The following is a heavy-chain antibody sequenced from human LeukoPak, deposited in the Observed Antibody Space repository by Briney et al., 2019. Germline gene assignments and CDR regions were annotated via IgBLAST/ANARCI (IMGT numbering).Heavy chain of an antibody. V-gene: IGHV1-2*02. CDR3: ARANFVYCSSTTCHFDY. CDR2: INPNSGDT. D-gene: IGHD2-2*01. CDR1: GYTFTDYY. J-gene: IGHJ4*02. Sequence: GASVKVSCKASGYTFTDYYLHWVRQAPGQGFEWMGWINPNSGDTNYAQKFQGRVTMTRDTSISTAHMEMSRLRSDDTAVYYCARANFVYCSSTTCHFDYWGQGTLVTVSS.